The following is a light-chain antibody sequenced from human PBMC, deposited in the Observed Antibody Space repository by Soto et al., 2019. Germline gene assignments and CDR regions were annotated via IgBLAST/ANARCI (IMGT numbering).Light chain of an antibody. Sequence: QFVLTQPASVSGSPGQSITISCTASSSHIGSSNLVSWYQHHSGKAPKLIIYEGNKRPSGVSNRFSGSKSGKTASLTISGLQAEDEGTYYCCSYAGSSPLYVFGTGTKLTVL. CDR1: SSHIGSSNL. CDR2: EGN. V-gene: IGLV2-23*01. J-gene: IGLJ1*01. CDR3: CSYAGSSPLYV.